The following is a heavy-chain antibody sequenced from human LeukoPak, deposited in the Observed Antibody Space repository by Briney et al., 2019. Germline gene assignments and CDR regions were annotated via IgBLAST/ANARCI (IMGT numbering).Heavy chain of an antibody. CDR2: INYDGSRT. CDR1: GFTFSTYW. V-gene: IGHV3-74*01. Sequence: QAGGSLRLSCAASGFTFSTYWMHWVRQAPGKGLVWVSRINYDGSRTDYADSVKGRFTISRDNSKNSLYLQINSLRAEDTAVYYCAREAQLLNFDYWGQGTLVTVSS. J-gene: IGHJ4*02. CDR3: AREAQLLNFDY. D-gene: IGHD2-2*01.